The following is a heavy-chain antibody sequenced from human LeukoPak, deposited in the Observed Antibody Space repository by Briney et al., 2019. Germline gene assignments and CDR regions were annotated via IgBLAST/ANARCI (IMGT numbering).Heavy chain of an antibody. Sequence: GASLRLSCAASGFTFSSYAMSWLRQAPGKGLEWVSAISGSGGSTYYADSVKGRFTISRDNSKNTLYLQMNSLRAEDTAVYYCAKDRSSSWALDYWGQGTLVTVSS. CDR1: GFTFSSYA. V-gene: IGHV3-23*01. CDR2: ISGSGGST. CDR3: AKDRSSSWALDY. D-gene: IGHD6-13*01. J-gene: IGHJ4*02.